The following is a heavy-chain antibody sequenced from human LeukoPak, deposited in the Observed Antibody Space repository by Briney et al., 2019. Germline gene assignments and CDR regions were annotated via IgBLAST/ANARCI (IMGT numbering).Heavy chain of an antibody. J-gene: IGHJ4*02. Sequence: GGSLRLSCAASGFTFDDYAMHWVRQAPGKGLEWVSLISGDAGSTYYADSVKGRFTISRDDSKNSLYLQMNSLRTEDTASYYCAKDIYRGLDMATRPDYWGQGTLVTVSS. CDR1: GFTFDDYA. D-gene: IGHD5-24*01. CDR2: ISGDAGST. CDR3: AKDIYRGLDMATRPDY. V-gene: IGHV3-43*02.